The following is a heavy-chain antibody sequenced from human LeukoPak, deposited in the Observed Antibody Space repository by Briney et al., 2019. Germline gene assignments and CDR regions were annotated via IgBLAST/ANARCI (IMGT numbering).Heavy chain of an antibody. CDR2: IYYSGST. CDR3: ARGRQQLVLVRVSQFNWFDP. Sequence: SETLSLTCTVSGGSISSHYWSWIRQPPGKGLEWIGYIYYSGSTNYNPSLKSRVTISVDTSKNQFSLKLSSVTAADTAVYYCARGRQQLVLVRVSQFNWFDPWGQGTLVTVSS. CDR1: GGSISSHY. V-gene: IGHV4-59*11. D-gene: IGHD6-13*01. J-gene: IGHJ5*02.